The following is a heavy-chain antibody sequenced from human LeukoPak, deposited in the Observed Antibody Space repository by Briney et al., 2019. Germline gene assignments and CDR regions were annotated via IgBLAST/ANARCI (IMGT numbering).Heavy chain of an antibody. CDR1: GFTFSSYA. Sequence: GGSLRLSCAVSGFTFSSYAVTWVRQAPGKGLEWVAAISGTGGNTEYADSVKGRFTISRDNSKNTLYLQMNSLRAEDTAVFYCAEVAMSGPYYFDNWGQGTLVTVSS. CDR3: AEVAMSGPYYFDN. D-gene: IGHD2-2*01. V-gene: IGHV3-23*01. CDR2: ISGTGGNT. J-gene: IGHJ4*02.